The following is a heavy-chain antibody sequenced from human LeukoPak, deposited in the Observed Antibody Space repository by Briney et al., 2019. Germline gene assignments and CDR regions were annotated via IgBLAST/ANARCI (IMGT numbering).Heavy chain of an antibody. J-gene: IGHJ4*02. CDR3: ARVQHLLRLHCGGDCYSSGMGDY. CDR2: INPNSGGT. CDR1: GYTFTGYY. V-gene: IGHV1-2*02. D-gene: IGHD2-21*02. Sequence: GASVKVSCKASGYTFTGYYMHWVRQAPGQGLEWMGWINPNSGGTNYAQKFQGRVTMTRDTSISTAYMELSRLRSDDTAVYYCARVQHLLRLHCGGDCYSSGMGDYWGQGTLVTVSS.